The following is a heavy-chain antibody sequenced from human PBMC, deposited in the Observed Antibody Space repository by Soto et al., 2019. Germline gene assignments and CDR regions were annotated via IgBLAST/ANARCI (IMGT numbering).Heavy chain of an antibody. D-gene: IGHD5-12*01. CDR1: GGSFSGYY. J-gene: IGHJ5*02. V-gene: IGHV4-34*01. Sequence: SETLSLTCAVYGGSFSGYYWRWIRQPPGKGLEWIGEINHSGSTNYNPSLKSRVTISVDTSKNQFSLKLSSVTAADTAVYYCARGYRQWLRLTLTSAGPNWFDPWGQGTLVTV. CDR2: INHSGST. CDR3: ARGYRQWLRLTLTSAGPNWFDP.